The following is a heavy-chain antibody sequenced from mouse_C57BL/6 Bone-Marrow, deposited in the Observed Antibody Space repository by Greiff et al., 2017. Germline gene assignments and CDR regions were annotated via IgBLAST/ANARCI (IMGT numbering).Heavy chain of an antibody. J-gene: IGHJ1*03. CDR2: IYPGDGDT. CDR3: AREGDGSSWYVDV. CDR1: GYAFSSSW. D-gene: IGHD1-1*01. Sequence: QVQLQQSGPELVKPGASVKISCKASGYAFSSSWMNWVKQRPGKGLEWIGRIYPGDGDTNYNGKFKGKATLTAAKSSSTAYMQLSSLTSEDSAVYFCAREGDGSSWYVDVWGTGTTGTVSS. V-gene: IGHV1-82*01.